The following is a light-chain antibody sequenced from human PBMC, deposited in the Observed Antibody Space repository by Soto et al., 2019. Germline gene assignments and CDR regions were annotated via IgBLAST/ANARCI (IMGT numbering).Light chain of an antibody. CDR1: QSVSSN. CDR2: DAS. CDR3: QQYSDWPPVYT. Sequence: EIVMTQSPATLSVSPGERATLSCRASQSVSSNLAWYQQKPGQAPRLLIYDASHSATGIPARFSGSGSGTEFTLTISSLQSEDFAVYYCQQYSDWPPVYTFGQGTKLEIK. V-gene: IGKV3D-15*01. J-gene: IGKJ2*01.